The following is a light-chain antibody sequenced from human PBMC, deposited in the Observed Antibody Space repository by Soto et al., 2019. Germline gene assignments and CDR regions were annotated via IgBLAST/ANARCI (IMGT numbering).Light chain of an antibody. CDR2: DAS. V-gene: IGKV1-5*01. CDR1: QSISSW. Sequence: DIQMTQSPSTLSASVGDRVTITCRASQSISSWLAWYQQKPGKAPKVLIFDASSLESGVPSRFSGSGSATEFTLTISSLQPDDFATYYCQQYFTYPYTFGQGTKVDIK. J-gene: IGKJ2*01. CDR3: QQYFTYPYT.